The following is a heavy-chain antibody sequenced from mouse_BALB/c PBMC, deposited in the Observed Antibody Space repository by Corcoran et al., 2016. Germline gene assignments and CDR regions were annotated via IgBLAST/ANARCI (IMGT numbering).Heavy chain of an antibody. J-gene: IGHJ2*01. V-gene: IGHV1S136*01. CDR2: INPYNDGT. D-gene: IGHD1-2*01. CDR3: AGITTAPYFDY. CDR1: GYTFTSYV. Sequence: EVQLQQSGPELVKPGASVKMSCKASGYTFTSYVMHWVKQKPGQGLEWIGYINPYNDGTKYNEKFKGKATLTSDKSSSTAYMELSSLTSEDYAVYYCAGITTAPYFDYWGKGTTLTVSS.